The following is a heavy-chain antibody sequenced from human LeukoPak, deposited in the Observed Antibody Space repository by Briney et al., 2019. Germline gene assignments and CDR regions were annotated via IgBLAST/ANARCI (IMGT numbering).Heavy chain of an antibody. J-gene: IGHJ3*02. CDR2: INHSGNT. CDR3: ARVYCSGGSCYIVAAFDI. CDR1: GGSFSGYY. Sequence: SETLSLTCAVYGGSFSGYYWNWIRQPPGKGLEWIGGINHSGNTNYNPSLKSRVTISVDTSKNQFSLKLSSVTAADTAVYYCARVYCSGGSCYIVAAFDIWGQGTMVTVSS. V-gene: IGHV4-34*01. D-gene: IGHD2-15*01.